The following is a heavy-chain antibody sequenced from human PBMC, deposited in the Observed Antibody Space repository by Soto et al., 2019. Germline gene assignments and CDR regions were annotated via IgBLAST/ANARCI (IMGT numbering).Heavy chain of an antibody. Sequence: GGSLRLSCVASGFTFSSYALHWVRQAPGKGLEWVAVTSYDGSNKYYADSVEGRFTISRDNSKNTLYLQTSSLTTEDTAMYYCARDWETSATGLIDSWGKGTLVTVSS. CDR3: ARDWETSATGLIDS. J-gene: IGHJ4*02. V-gene: IGHV3-30-3*01. CDR1: GFTFSSYA. D-gene: IGHD3-9*01. CDR2: TSYDGSNK.